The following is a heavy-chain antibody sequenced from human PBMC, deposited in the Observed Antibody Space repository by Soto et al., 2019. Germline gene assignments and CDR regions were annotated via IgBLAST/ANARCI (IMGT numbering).Heavy chain of an antibody. CDR1: GFTFSSYS. Sequence: EVQLVESGGGLVQPGGSLRLSCAASGFTFSSYSMGWVRQAPGKGLEWVANINKNGGEKYYVDSVKGRFTISRDNAKNSLYLQMNSLRAEDTAVYYCARPWDTAMVSTWNYWGQGTLVTVSS. V-gene: IGHV3-7*03. J-gene: IGHJ4*02. D-gene: IGHD5-18*01. CDR2: INKNGGEK. CDR3: ARPWDTAMVSTWNY.